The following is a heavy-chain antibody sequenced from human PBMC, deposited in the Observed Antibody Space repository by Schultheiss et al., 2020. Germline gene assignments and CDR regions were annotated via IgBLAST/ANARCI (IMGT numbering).Heavy chain of an antibody. J-gene: IGHJ6*02. Sequence: GESLKISCAASGFTVSSNYMSWVRQAPGKGLEWVSVIYSGGSTYYADSVKGRFTISRDNSKNTLYLQMNSLRAEDTAVYYCAKCYGDYYYYYYGMDVWGQGTTVTVSS. D-gene: IGHD4-17*01. CDR3: AKCYGDYYYYYYGMDV. CDR2: IYSGGST. CDR1: GFTVSSNY. V-gene: IGHV3-53*05.